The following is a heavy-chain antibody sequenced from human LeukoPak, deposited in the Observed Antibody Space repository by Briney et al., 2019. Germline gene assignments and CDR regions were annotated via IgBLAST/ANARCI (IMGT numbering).Heavy chain of an antibody. CDR2: VNTDGSST. CDR3: AREGSSWYSTWGAFDI. J-gene: IGHJ3*02. CDR1: GFTFSSYW. Sequence: GGSLRLSCATSGFTFSSYWMHWVRHAPGKGLVWGSRVNTDGSSTSYADSVKGRFTISRDNAKNTLYLQMNSLRAEDTAVYYCAREGSSWYSTWGAFDIWGQGTMVTVSS. V-gene: IGHV3-74*01. D-gene: IGHD6-13*01.